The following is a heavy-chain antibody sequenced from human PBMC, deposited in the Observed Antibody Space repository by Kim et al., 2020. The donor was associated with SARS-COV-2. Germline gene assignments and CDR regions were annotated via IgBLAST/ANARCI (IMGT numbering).Heavy chain of an antibody. Sequence: SETLSLTCAVSGGSFSGYSWSWIRQPPGKGLEWIGEINHSGSTNYNPSLKSRVTISVDTSKNQSSLKLSSVTAADTAVYYCASGGRGWFREVHAWGQGSL. D-gene: IGHD3-10*01. V-gene: IGHV4-34*01. J-gene: IGHJ5*02. CDR3: ASGGRGWFREVHA. CDR1: GGSFSGYS. CDR2: INHSGST.